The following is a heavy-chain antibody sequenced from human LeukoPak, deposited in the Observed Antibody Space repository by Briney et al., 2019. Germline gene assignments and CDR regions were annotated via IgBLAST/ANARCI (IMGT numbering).Heavy chain of an antibody. J-gene: IGHJ4*02. CDR2: ISGSGGST. Sequence: GGSLRLSCAASGFTFSSYAMSWVRQAPGKGLEWVSAISGSGGSTYYADSVKGRFTISRDNAKNSLYLQMNSLRAEDTAVYYCAREGEGIAAYYFDYWGQGTLVTVSS. V-gene: IGHV3-23*01. D-gene: IGHD6-13*01. CDR1: GFTFSSYA. CDR3: AREGEGIAAYYFDY.